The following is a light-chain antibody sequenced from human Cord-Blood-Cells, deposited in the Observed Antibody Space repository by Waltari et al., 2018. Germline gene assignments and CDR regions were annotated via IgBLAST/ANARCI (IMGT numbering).Light chain of an antibody. Sequence: ALSPSPATLSFSLGDRASPTCGASQSVSSSYLAWYQQKPGLAPKLLIYDASSRATGIPYRFSGSGSGTDFTLTISRLEPEDFAMYYCQQYGSYLHTFGGGTKVEIK. CDR3: QQYGSYLHT. CDR1: QSVSSSY. J-gene: IGKJ4*01. V-gene: IGKV3D-20*01. CDR2: DAS.